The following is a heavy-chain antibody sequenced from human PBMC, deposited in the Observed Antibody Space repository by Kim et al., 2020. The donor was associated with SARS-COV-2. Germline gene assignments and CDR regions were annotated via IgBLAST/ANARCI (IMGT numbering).Heavy chain of an antibody. Sequence: SETLSLTCAVYGGSFSGYYWSWIRQPPGKGLEWIGEINHSGSTNYNPSLKSRVTISVDTSKNQFSLKLSSVTAADTAVYYCARQRLEGYGITIFGVVPGYYYMDVWGKGTTVTVSS. CDR1: GGSFSGYY. CDR3: ARQRLEGYGITIFGVVPGYYYMDV. V-gene: IGHV4-34*01. D-gene: IGHD3-3*01. J-gene: IGHJ6*03. CDR2: INHSGST.